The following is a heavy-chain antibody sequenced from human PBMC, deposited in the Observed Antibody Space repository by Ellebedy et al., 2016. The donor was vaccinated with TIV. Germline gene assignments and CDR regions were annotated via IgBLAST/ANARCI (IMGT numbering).Heavy chain of an antibody. Sequence: GGSLRLSXAASGFTFSSYSMNWVRQAPGKGLEWVSSISSSSSYIYYADSVKGRFTISRDNAKNSLYLQMNSLRAEDTAVYYCARDAAFVVVIALEDSCPLDYWGQGTLVTVSS. CDR3: ARDAAFVVVIALEDSCPLDY. CDR2: ISSSSSYI. CDR1: GFTFSSYS. J-gene: IGHJ4*02. D-gene: IGHD2-21*01. V-gene: IGHV3-21*01.